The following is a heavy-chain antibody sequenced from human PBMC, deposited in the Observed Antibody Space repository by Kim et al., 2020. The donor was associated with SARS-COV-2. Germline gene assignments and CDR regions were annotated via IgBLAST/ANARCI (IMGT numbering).Heavy chain of an antibody. CDR2: INAGNGNT. V-gene: IGHV1-3*01. J-gene: IGHJ4*02. CDR3: ARDGKLLWFGEFSFDY. D-gene: IGHD3-10*01. Sequence: ASVKVSCKASGYTFTSYAMHWVRQAPGQRLEWMGWINAGNGNTKYSQKFQGRVTITRDTSASTAYMELSSLRSEDTAVYYCARDGKLLWFGEFSFDYWGQGTLVTVSS. CDR1: GYTFTSYA.